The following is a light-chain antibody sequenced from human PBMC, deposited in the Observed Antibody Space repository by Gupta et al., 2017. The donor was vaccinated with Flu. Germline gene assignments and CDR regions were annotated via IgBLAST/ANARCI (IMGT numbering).Light chain of an antibody. Sequence: PGQTASITCSGDRLGDKYACWYQQKPGQSPVLVMYRDSRRPSGIPERFSGSNSGNTATLTISETQTMDEADYYCQAWDSTAVFFGGGTKLTVL. CDR1: RLGDKY. CDR2: RDS. CDR3: QAWDSTAVF. V-gene: IGLV3-1*01. J-gene: IGLJ2*01.